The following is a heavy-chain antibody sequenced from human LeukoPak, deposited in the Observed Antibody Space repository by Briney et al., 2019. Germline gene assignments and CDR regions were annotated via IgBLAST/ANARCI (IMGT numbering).Heavy chain of an antibody. CDR2: INTNTGNP. V-gene: IGHV7-4-1*02. D-gene: IGHD3-3*01. CDR3: VREGPAGTIRDAFDI. Sequence: ASVKVSCKASGYTFTSYAMNGVRQSPGQGLKWRGWINTNTGNPTYAKSYTGRFVFSLDTSVSTAYLQISSLKAEDTAAYYCVREGPAGTIRDAFDICWQEAMVVISS. J-gene: IGHJ3*02. CDR1: GYTFTSYA.